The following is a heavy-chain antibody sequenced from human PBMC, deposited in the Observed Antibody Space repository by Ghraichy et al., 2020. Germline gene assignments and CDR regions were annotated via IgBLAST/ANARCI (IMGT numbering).Heavy chain of an antibody. Sequence: GESLNISCSASGFTFSNYAMHWVRQAPGKGLEYVSGINNRGGTTYYADSVKGRFTISSDISKNTVHLQMSSLRVEDTAVYYCVRSIRGGSGNNFYYYFGMDVWGQGTTGTVSS. CDR1: GFTFSNYA. D-gene: IGHD3-10*01. CDR3: VRSIRGGSGNNFYYYFGMDV. V-gene: IGHV3-64D*06. CDR2: INNRGGTT. J-gene: IGHJ6*02.